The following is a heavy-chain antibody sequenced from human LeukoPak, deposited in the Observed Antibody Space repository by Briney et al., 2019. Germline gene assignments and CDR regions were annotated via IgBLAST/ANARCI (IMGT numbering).Heavy chain of an antibody. D-gene: IGHD3-10*01. J-gene: IGHJ4*02. CDR3: AKDSKRWKTYYYEAGSYYFDY. CDR1: GFTFSSYS. V-gene: IGHV3-30*02. CDR2: IRYDGSNK. Sequence: PGGSLRLSCAASGFTFSSYSMNWVRQAPGKGLEWVAFIRYDGSNKYYADSVKGRFTISRDNSKNTLYLQMNSLRPEDTAVYYCAKDSKRWKTYYYEAGSYYFDYWGQGTRVTVSS.